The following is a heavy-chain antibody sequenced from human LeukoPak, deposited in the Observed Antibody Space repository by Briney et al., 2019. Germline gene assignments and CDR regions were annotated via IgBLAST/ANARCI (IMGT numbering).Heavy chain of an antibody. V-gene: IGHV4-38-2*02. CDR2: IYHSGST. Sequence: PSETLSLTCTVSGYSISSGYYWGWIRQPPGKGLEWIGSIYHSGSTYYNPSLNSRVTISVDTSKNQFSLKPSSVTSADTAVYYCAKRIAEADDYYYYYYMDVWGKGTTVTVSS. CDR1: GYSISSGYY. CDR3: AKRIAEADDYYYYYYMDV. J-gene: IGHJ6*03. D-gene: IGHD6-19*01.